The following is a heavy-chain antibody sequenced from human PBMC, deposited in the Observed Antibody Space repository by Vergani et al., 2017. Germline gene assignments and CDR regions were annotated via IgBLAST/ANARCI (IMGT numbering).Heavy chain of an antibody. J-gene: IGHJ4*02. CDR3: ASNGRNMVVVTVLTYFDY. V-gene: IGHV1-69*01. Sequence: QVQLVQSGAEVKKPGSSVKVSCKASGGTFSSYAISWVRQAPGQGLEWMGGIIPIFGTANYAQKFQGRVTITADESTSTAYMELSSLRSEDTAVYYCASNGRNMVVVTVLTYFDYWGQGTLVTVSS. D-gene: IGHD2-21*02. CDR2: IIPIFGTA. CDR1: GGTFSSYA.